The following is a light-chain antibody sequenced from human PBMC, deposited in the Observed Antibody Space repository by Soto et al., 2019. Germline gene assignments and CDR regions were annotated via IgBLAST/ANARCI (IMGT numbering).Light chain of an antibody. CDR2: GAS. CDR1: QSVSSN. V-gene: IGKV3-15*01. Sequence: EIVMTQSPATLSVSPGERATLSCRASQSVSSNLAWYQQKPGQAPRLLIYGASTRAIGIPARFSGSGSGSEFTLTISGLQSEDFAVYYCQQYNNWPPYTFGQGTKLEIK. CDR3: QQYNNWPPYT. J-gene: IGKJ2*01.